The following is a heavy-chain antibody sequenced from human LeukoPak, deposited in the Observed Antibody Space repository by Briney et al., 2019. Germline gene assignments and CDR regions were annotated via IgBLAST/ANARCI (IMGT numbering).Heavy chain of an antibody. CDR2: VDPEDGET. CDR1: GYTFTDYY. V-gene: IGHV1-69-2*01. Sequence: GASVKVSCKVSGYTFTDYYMPWVQQAPGKGLEWMGLVDPEDGETIYAEKFQGRVTITADTSTDTAYMELSSLRSEDTAVYYCATGLGDFWNFDYWGQGTLVTVSS. D-gene: IGHD4-17*01. J-gene: IGHJ4*02. CDR3: ATGLGDFWNFDY.